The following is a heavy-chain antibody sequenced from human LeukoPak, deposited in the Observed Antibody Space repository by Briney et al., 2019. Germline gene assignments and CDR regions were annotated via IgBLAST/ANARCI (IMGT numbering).Heavy chain of an antibody. J-gene: IGHJ4*02. CDR3: ARDARSGYSYGPKVYY. D-gene: IGHD5-18*01. CDR2: INPNSGGT. V-gene: IGHV1-2*02. CDR1: GYTFTGYY. Sequence: ASVTVSCTASGYTFTGYYMHWVRQAPGQGLEWMGWINPNSGGTNYAQKFQGRVTMTRDTSISTAYMELSRLRSDDTAVYYCARDARSGYSYGPKVYYWGQGTLVTVSS.